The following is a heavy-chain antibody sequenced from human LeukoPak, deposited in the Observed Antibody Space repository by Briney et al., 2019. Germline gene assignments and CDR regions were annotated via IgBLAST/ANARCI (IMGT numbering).Heavy chain of an antibody. CDR2: ISSSSSYI. CDR1: RFTFSIYS. D-gene: IGHD6-13*01. V-gene: IGHV3-21*01. J-gene: IGHJ4*02. Sequence: GGSLKLSCAASRFTFSIYSIKYLRQAPGKGLEWVSSISSSSSYIFYADSVKGRFTISRDNAKNSLYLQMNSLRDEDTAVYYCARDRKGSIAAAGTRDYWGQGSLVTVSS. CDR3: ARDRKGSIAAAGTRDY.